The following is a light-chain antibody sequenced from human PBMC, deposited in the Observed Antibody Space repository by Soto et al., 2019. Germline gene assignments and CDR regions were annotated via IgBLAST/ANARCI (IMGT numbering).Light chain of an antibody. V-gene: IGLV2-23*01. J-gene: IGLJ3*02. CDR1: SSDVGSYNL. CDR3: CSYAGSSTGV. CDR2: EGS. Sequence: QSALTQPASVSGSPGQSITISCTGTSSDVGSYNLVSWYQQHPGKAPKLMIYEGSKRPSGVSNRFSGSKSGNTASLTISGPQGEDGADYYCCSYAGSSTGVFGGGTKLPVL.